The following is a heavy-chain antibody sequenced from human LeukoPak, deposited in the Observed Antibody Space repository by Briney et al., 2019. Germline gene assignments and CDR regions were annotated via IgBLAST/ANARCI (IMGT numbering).Heavy chain of an antibody. CDR3: AAHDYDFCSGYSPYYMDV. CDR1: GGSISSYY. CDR2: IYTSGST. D-gene: IGHD3-3*01. J-gene: IGHJ6*03. V-gene: IGHV4-4*09. Sequence: SETLSLTCTVSGGSISSYYWSWIRQPPGKGLEWIGYIYTSGSTNYNPSLKSRVTISVDTSKNRFSLKLSSVTAADTAVYYCAAHDYDFCSGYSPYYMDVWGKGTTVTVSS.